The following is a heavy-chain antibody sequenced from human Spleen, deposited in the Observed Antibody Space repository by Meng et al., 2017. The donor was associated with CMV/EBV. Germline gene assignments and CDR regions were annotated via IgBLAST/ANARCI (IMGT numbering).Heavy chain of an antibody. D-gene: IGHD2-15*01. Sequence: QVELVESGGGVVQPGRSLTLSCAASGFTFSSYAMHWVRQAPGKGLEWVAVISYDGSNKYYADSVKGRFTISRDNSKNTLYLQMNSLRAEDTAVYYCAALQDDGYWGQGTLVTVSS. CDR1: GFTFSSYA. CDR2: ISYDGSNK. CDR3: AALQDDGY. V-gene: IGHV3-30-3*01. J-gene: IGHJ4*02.